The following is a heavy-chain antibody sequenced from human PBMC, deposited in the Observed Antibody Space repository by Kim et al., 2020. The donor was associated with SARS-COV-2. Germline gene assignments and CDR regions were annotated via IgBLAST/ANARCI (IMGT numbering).Heavy chain of an antibody. V-gene: IGHV3-30*18. CDR2: ISYDGSNK. CDR3: AKESVSGSDYAWTYYYYGIDV. CDR1: GFTFSSYG. D-gene: IGHD3-10*01. J-gene: IGHJ6*02. Sequence: GGSLRLSCAASGFTFSSYGMHWVRQAPGKGLEWVAVISYDGSNKYYADSVKGRFTISRDNSKNTLYLQMNSLRAEDTAVYYCAKESVSGSDYAWTYYYYGIDVRGQGTAVTVSS.